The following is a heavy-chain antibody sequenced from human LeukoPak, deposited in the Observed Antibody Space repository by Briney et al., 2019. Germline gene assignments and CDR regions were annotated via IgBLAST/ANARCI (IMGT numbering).Heavy chain of an antibody. CDR1: GLPFKSYD. V-gene: IGHV3-30*02. Sequence: GGSLRLSCVVSGLPFKSYDMHWVRQAPGKGLEWVALVWYDGTIKYYADSVKGRFTISRDNSKNTLYLQMNSLRIEDTAVYYCAKDLSVVGAHDSFDVWGQGTMVTVSS. CDR2: VWYDGTIK. D-gene: IGHD1-26*01. CDR3: AKDLSVVGAHDSFDV. J-gene: IGHJ3*01.